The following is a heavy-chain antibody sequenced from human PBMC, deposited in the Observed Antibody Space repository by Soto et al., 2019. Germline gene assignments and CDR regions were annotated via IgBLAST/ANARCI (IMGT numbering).Heavy chain of an antibody. CDR2: IYPGDSDT. V-gene: IGHV5-51*01. CDR3: ARLGVAATYPRYYFDY. D-gene: IGHD2-15*01. CDR1: GYSFTSYW. J-gene: IGHJ4*02. Sequence: GESLKISCKGSGYSFTSYWIGWVRQMPGKGLEWMGIIYPGDSDTRYSPSFQGQVTISADKSISTAYLQWSSLKASDTAMYYCARLGVAATYPRYYFDYWGQGTLVTVPQ.